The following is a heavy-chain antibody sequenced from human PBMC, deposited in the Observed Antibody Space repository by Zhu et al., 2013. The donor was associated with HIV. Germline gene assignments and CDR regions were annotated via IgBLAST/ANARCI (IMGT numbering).Heavy chain of an antibody. V-gene: IGHV1-69*06. CDR2: IIPIFGTA. Sequence: QVQLVQSGAEVKKPGSSVKVSCKASGGTFSSYTISWVRQAPGQGLEWMGGIIPIFGTANYAQKFQGRVTITADKSTSTAYMALSSLRSEDTAVYYCARARTTYYYDSRKVAHGMDVVGPRDHGHRLL. CDR3: ARARTTYYYDSRKVAHGMDV. CDR1: GGTFSSYT. J-gene: IGHJ6*02. D-gene: IGHD3-22*01.